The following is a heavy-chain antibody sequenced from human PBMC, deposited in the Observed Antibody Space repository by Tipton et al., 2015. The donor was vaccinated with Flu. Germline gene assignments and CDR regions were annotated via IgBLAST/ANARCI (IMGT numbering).Heavy chain of an antibody. Sequence: GSLRLSCAASGFSFSSHWMIWVRQPPGKGLVWVSRINSDGNSTTYADSVKGRLTISLDTSKNQFSLRLSSVTAADTAVYYCAREANGDYIFDSWGRGTLVTVSS. J-gene: IGHJ4*02. D-gene: IGHD4-17*01. V-gene: IGHV3-74*01. CDR1: GFSFSSHW. CDR2: INSDGNST. CDR3: AREANGDYIFDS.